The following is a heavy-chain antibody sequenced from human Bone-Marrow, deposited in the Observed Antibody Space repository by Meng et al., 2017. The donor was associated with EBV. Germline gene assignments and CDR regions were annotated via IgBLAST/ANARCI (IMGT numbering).Heavy chain of an antibody. CDR2: INVGNGDT. CDR1: GYTFSTYA. J-gene: IGHJ5*02. V-gene: IGHV1-3*01. Sequence: QVPLVQSGAEVKKPGASVKVSCKASGYTFSTYAIHWVRQAPGQRLEWMGWINVGNGDTKYSQKLQGRVTITRDTSASTAYMELRSLRSEDTAVYYCARDSSGDSRNFDPWGQGTLVTVPS. D-gene: IGHD3-22*01. CDR3: ARDSSGDSRNFDP.